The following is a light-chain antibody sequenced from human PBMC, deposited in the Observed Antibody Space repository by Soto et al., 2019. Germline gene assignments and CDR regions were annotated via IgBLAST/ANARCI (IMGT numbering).Light chain of an antibody. Sequence: DIQMTQSPSSLSVSVGDRVTITCRASQSINRYLNWYQQKPGKAPKLLIYTSSNLQSGVPSRFSGSVFGTDFTLTISSLQPEDFATYYCQQIYITPYTCGQGTKLETK. J-gene: IGKJ2*01. V-gene: IGKV1-39*01. CDR1: QSINRY. CDR3: QQIYITPYT. CDR2: TSS.